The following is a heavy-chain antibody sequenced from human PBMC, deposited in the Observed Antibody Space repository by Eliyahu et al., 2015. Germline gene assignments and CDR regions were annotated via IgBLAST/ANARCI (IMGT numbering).Heavy chain of an antibody. D-gene: IGHD1-26*01. CDR2: IYYSGST. CDR3: ARGYYFAL. Sequence: QVQLQESGPGLVKPSETLSLTCTVSGGSISSHYWSWIRQPPGKGLEWIGQIYYSGSTNHNPSLKSRVTIAVDTSKNQFSLKLSSVTPADTAVYYCARGYYFALWGQGTMVTVSS. V-gene: IGHV4-59*11. CDR1: GGSISSHY. J-gene: IGHJ3*01.